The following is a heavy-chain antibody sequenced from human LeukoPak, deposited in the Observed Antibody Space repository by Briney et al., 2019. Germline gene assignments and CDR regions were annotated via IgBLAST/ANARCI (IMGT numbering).Heavy chain of an antibody. CDR3: ARGEYYGSGNYYYYYMDV. Sequence: SETLSLTCTVSGGSISSYYWSWIRQPAEKGLEWIGRIYTSGSTNYNPSLKSRVTMSVDTSKNQFSLKLSSVTAADTAVYYCARGEYYGSGNYYYYYMDVWGKGTTVTVSS. CDR2: IYTSGST. V-gene: IGHV4-4*07. D-gene: IGHD3-10*01. CDR1: GGSISSYY. J-gene: IGHJ6*03.